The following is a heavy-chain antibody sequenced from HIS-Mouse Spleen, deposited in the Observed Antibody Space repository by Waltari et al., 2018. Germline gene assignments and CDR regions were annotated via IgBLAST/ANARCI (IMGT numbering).Heavy chain of an antibody. CDR3: ARGHDYSNYFDY. V-gene: IGHV1-8*01. Sequence: QVQLVQSGAEVKKPGASVKVSCKASGYTFTSYDINWVRQATGQVLEWMGWMNPNSGNKGYAQKFQGRVTMTRNTSISTAYMELSSLRSEDTAVYYCARGHDYSNYFDYWGQGTLVTVSS. CDR1: GYTFTSYD. D-gene: IGHD4-4*01. J-gene: IGHJ4*02. CDR2: MNPNSGNK.